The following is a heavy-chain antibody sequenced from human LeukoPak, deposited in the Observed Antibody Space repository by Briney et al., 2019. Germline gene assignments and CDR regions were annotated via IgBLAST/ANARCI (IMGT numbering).Heavy chain of an antibody. V-gene: IGHV4-34*01. J-gene: IGHJ3*02. CDR3: ARGTSYYYYDSSGYYYVAGRSDAFDI. CDR1: GGSFSGCY. D-gene: IGHD3-22*01. CDR2: INHSGST. Sequence: SETLSLTCAVYGGSFSGCYWSWIRQPPGKGLEWIGEINHSGSTNYNPSLKSRVTISVDTSKNQFSLKLSSVTAADTAVYYCARGTSYYYYDSSGYYYVAGRSDAFDIWGQGTMVTVSS.